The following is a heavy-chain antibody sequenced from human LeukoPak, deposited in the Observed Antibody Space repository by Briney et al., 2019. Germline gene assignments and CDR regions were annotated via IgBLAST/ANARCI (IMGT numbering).Heavy chain of an antibody. D-gene: IGHD2-21*02. CDR3: ARDGSRGNLVTAPDY. V-gene: IGHV3-23*01. CDR1: GFTFSSHG. Sequence: GGSLRLSCAASGFTFSSHGMNWGRQAPGKGLEWVSAISGSGGSTYYADSVKGRFTISRDNAKNSLYLQMNSLRAEDTAVYYCARDGSRGNLVTAPDYWGQGTLVTVSS. CDR2: ISGSGGST. J-gene: IGHJ4*02.